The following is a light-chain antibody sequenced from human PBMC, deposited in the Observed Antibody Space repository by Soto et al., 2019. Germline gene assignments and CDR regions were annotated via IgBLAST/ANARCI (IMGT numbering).Light chain of an antibody. V-gene: IGKV1-5*03. CDR1: QSISSW. CDR3: QQYSSHST. Sequence: DIPMPQSPSTLSASVGYIVTITCRASQSISSWLAWYQQKPGKAPKLLIYQASSLENGVPSRFSGSGSGTEFSLTISSLQPDDSATYYCQQYSSHSTFGQGTKVDIK. CDR2: QAS. J-gene: IGKJ1*01.